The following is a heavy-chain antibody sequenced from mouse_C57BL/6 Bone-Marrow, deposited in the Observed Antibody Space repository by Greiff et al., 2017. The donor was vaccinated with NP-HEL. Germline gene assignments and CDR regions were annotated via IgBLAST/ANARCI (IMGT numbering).Heavy chain of an antibody. D-gene: IGHD2-4*01. CDR3: ARYYDYDWFAY. V-gene: IGHV1-26*01. CDR2: INPNNGGP. Sequence: EVQLQQSGPELVKPGASVKISCTSSCSPFTDSSLTCLPPLPCTILSWLGDINPNNGGPSYNQKFNGKATLTVDKSSSTAYMELRSLTSEDSAVYYCARYYDYDWFAYWGQGTLVTVSA. CDR1: CSPFTDSS. J-gene: IGHJ3*01.